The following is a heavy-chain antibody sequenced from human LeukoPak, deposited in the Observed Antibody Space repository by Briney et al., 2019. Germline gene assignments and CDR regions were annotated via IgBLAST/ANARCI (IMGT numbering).Heavy chain of an antibody. V-gene: IGHV3-9*01. J-gene: IGHJ4*02. CDR2: ISWNSGSI. CDR3: AREGPGQYTAMDGGPFDY. D-gene: IGHD5-18*01. Sequence: PGGALRLSCAASGFTFDDYAMHWVRQAPGKGLEWVSGISWNSGSIGYADSVKGRFTISRDNAKNSLYLQMNSLRAEDTAVYYCAREGPGQYTAMDGGPFDYWGQGTLVTVSS. CDR1: GFTFDDYA.